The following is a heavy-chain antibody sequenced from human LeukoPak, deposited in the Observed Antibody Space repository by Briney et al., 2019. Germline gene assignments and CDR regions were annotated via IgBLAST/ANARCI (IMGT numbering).Heavy chain of an antibody. CDR3: TTEGGTYYYDSSGYYYFDY. CDR2: IKSKTDGGTT. Sequence: GGSLRLSCAASGFTFSNAWMSWVRQAPGKGLEWVGRIKSKTDGGTTDYAAPVKGRFTIPRDDSKNTLYLQMNSRKTEDTAVYYCTTEGGTYYYDSSGYYYFDYWGQGTLVTVSS. V-gene: IGHV3-15*01. D-gene: IGHD3-22*01. CDR1: GFTFSNAW. J-gene: IGHJ4*02.